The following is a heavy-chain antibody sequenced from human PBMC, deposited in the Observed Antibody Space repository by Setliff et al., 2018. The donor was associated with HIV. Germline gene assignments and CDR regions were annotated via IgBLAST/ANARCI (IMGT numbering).Heavy chain of an antibody. V-gene: IGHV1-18*01. CDR2: ISAYNGNT. Sequence: ASVKVSCKASGYTFTSYGISWVRQAPGQGLEWMGWISAYNGNTDYARNLQGRLTMTTDTSTSTAFMELRSLRSDDTAVYYCARVMGATTGFHDYWGQGTLVTVSS. CDR1: GYTFTSYG. CDR3: ARVMGATTGFHDY. D-gene: IGHD1-26*01. J-gene: IGHJ4*02.